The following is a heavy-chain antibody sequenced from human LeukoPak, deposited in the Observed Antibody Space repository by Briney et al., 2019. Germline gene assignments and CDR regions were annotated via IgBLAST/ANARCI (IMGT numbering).Heavy chain of an antibody. Sequence: SETLSLTCAVSGGSFSGYYWTWIRQPPGKGLEWIGEINYSGSTNYNPSLKCRVTISVDTSKNQFSLKLSSVTAADTAVYYCARELEYYDILTGYYYYYMDVWGKGTTVTVSS. J-gene: IGHJ6*03. D-gene: IGHD3-9*01. CDR1: GGSFSGYY. CDR2: INYSGST. V-gene: IGHV4-34*01. CDR3: ARELEYYDILTGYYYYYMDV.